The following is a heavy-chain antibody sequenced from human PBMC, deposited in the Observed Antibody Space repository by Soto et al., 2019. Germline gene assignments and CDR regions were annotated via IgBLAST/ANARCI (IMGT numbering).Heavy chain of an antibody. D-gene: IGHD2-21*01. J-gene: IGHJ4*02. CDR3: ARRGGDYYDY. Sequence: EVQLVESGGGLVQPGGYLRLSCAASGFTVSSKYMSWVRQAPGKGLEWVSDIYSGGDTYYADSVKGRFTTSIHNSENTLYLQMTSLRGEDTAVYYCARRGGDYYDYWGQGTLVTVSS. CDR1: GFTVSSKY. CDR2: IYSGGDT. V-gene: IGHV3-53*04.